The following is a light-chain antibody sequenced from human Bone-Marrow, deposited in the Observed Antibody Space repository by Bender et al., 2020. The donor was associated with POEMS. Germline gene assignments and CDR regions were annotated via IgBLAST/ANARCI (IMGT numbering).Light chain of an antibody. Sequence: YVLTQPPSVSVAPGQTASIACGANNIGNERVHWYQQKPGQAPVVVVRDDSDRPLGVRERFSGSKSGDTATLIITSVEAGDEADYYCQVWDDSSDRGVFGGGTKLTVL. J-gene: IGLJ3*02. CDR2: DDS. CDR3: QVWDDSSDRGV. V-gene: IGLV3-21*02. CDR1: NIGNER.